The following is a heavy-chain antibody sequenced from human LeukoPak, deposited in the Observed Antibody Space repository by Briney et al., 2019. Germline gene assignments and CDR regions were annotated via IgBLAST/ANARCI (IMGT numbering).Heavy chain of an antibody. J-gene: IGHJ6*03. CDR2: IYYSGST. V-gene: IGHV4-39*01. CDR3: ARLWCRELFYYYYYMDV. Sequence: SETLSLTCTVSGGSISSSSYYWGWIRPPPGKGLEWIGSIYYSGSTYYNPSLKSRVTISVDTSKNHFSLKLSSVTAADTAVYYCARLWCRELFYYYYYMDVGGKGTTVTVSS. CDR1: GGSISSSSYY. D-gene: IGHD3-10*01.